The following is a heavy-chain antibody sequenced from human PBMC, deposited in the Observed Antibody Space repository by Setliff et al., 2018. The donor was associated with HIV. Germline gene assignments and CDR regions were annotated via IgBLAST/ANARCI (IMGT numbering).Heavy chain of an antibody. V-gene: IGHV4-59*02. CDR1: GSSVTNNY. J-gene: IGHJ4*02. Sequence: PSETLSLTCTVSGSSVTNNYWSWIRQPPGKGLEWIGSIYFTGSSDNNPSLKSRVTLSVDTSKHQFSLKLSSVTAADTAVYYGARDGGRTGYSSSSDQWGQGTLVTVSS. D-gene: IGHD6-13*01. CDR2: IYFTGSS. CDR3: ARDGGRTGYSSSSDQ.